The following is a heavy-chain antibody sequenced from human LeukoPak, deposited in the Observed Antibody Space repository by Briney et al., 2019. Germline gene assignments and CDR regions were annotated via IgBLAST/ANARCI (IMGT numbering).Heavy chain of an antibody. V-gene: IGHV3-21*01. CDR1: GFTFSSYS. CDR3: ARKSEQWLVGTDY. D-gene: IGHD6-19*01. Sequence: GGSLGLSCAASGFTFSSYSXXXXXQASGKGXEWXSSISXSSSYIYYXXSVKGRFTISXXXXKNSLYLQMNSLRAEDTAVYYCARKSEQWLVGTDYWGQGTLVTVSS. CDR2: ISXSSSYI. J-gene: IGHJ4*02.